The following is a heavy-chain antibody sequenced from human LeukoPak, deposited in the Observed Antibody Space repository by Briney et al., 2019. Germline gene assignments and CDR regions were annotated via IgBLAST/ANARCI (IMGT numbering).Heavy chain of an antibody. V-gene: IGHV1-8*03. CDR1: GYTFTSYD. CDR2: MNPNSLNT. J-gene: IGHJ5*02. D-gene: IGHD3-9*01. CDR3: ARGYYDILTGYYAAVNWFDP. Sequence: ASVKVSCKASGYTFTSYDINWVRQAPGQGLEWMGWMNPNSLNTGYAQKFQGRVTITRNTSISTAYMELSSLRSEDTAVYYCARGYYDILTGYYAAVNWFDPWGQGTLVTVSS.